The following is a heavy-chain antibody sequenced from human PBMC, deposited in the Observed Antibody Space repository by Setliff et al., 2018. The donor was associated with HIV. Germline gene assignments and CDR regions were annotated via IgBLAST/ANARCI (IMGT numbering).Heavy chain of an antibody. CDR3: ARGRYIAARFYYFDY. V-gene: IGHV4-39*07. CDR2: VYYTGST. J-gene: IGHJ4*02. D-gene: IGHD6-6*01. Sequence: SETLSLTCTLSGGSVSSTTYYWGWLRQPPGKGLEWIGRVYYTGSTYYSPSLNSRVTISVDTSKNQFSLKLSSVTAADTAVYYCARGRYIAARFYYFDYWGQGILVTVSS. CDR1: GGSVSSTTYY.